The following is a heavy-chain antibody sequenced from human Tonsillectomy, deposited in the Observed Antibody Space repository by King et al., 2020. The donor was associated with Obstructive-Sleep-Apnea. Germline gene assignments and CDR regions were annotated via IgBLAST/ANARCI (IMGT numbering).Heavy chain of an antibody. Sequence: DVQLVESGGVVVQPGGSLRLSCAASGFTFADYGMHWVRQAPGKGLEWVSLITWNGGSTHYADSVEGRFTISRDNSKNSLYLQMNSLRPEDSALYYCAKDENGDYGAIGYWGQGTLVTVAS. CDR2: ITWNGGST. J-gene: IGHJ4*02. CDR3: AKDENGDYGAIGY. V-gene: IGHV3-43D*03. D-gene: IGHD4-17*01. CDR1: GFTFADYG.